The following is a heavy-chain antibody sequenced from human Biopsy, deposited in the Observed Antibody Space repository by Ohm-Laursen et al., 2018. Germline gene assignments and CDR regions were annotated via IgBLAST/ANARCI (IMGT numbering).Heavy chain of an antibody. J-gene: IGHJ4*02. CDR2: MSPNTGNT. Sequence: ASVKVSCKISGYTLTSHDINWVRQATGQGLEWMGWMSPNTGNTVYAQRSQDRVTMTSDTSTGTAYMELTSLTSDDTAVYFCARWETTLGRSLDSWGQGTLVAVSS. D-gene: IGHD1-26*01. CDR3: ARWETTLGRSLDS. V-gene: IGHV1-8*01. CDR1: GYTLTSHD.